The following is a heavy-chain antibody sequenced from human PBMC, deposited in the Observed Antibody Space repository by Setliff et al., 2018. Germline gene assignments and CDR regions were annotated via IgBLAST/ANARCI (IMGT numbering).Heavy chain of an antibody. Sequence: ASVKVSCKASGSLFNTFGISWVRRAPGQGLEWIGWISPYNGDTKYAQKLQGRVTMTTDTSTSTAYVEVRSLRSDDTALYYCARSPPNRGVGQGHHMDVWGKGTTVTVSS. CDR2: ISPYNGDT. CDR1: GSLFNTFG. CDR3: ARSPPNRGVGQGHHMDV. V-gene: IGHV1-18*01. J-gene: IGHJ6*03. D-gene: IGHD3-10*01.